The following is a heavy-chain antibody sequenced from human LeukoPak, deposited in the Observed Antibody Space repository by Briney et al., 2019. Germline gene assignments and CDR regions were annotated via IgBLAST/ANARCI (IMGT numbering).Heavy chain of an antibody. CDR3: AKDYYGSGSGSTGMDV. CDR2: IYYDGSNI. D-gene: IGHD3-10*01. Sequence: GRSLTLSCAASEFTFTTYGMHWVRQAPGKGLEWVAFIYYDGSNIYYADYVKGRFTISRDISKNTLYLQMDSLRAEDTAVYYCAKDYYGSGSGSTGMDVGGQGTTVTVSS. V-gene: IGHV3-33*06. CDR1: EFTFTTYG. J-gene: IGHJ6*02.